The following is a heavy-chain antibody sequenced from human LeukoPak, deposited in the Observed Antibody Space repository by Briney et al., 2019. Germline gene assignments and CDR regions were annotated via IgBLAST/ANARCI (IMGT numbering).Heavy chain of an antibody. V-gene: IGHV4-59*01. CDR3: AREYPTYYYDSKSGDAFDI. J-gene: IGHJ3*02. CDR1: GGSISSYY. CDR2: IYYSGST. Sequence: SETLSLTCTVSGGSISSYYWSWIRQPPGKGLEWIGYIYYSGSTNYNPSLKSRVTISVDTSKNQFSLKLSSVTAADTAVYYCAREYPTYYYDSKSGDAFDIWGQGTMVTVSS. D-gene: IGHD3-22*01.